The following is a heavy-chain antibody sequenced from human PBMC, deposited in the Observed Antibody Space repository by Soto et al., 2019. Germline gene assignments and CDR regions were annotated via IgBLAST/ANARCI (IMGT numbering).Heavy chain of an antibody. CDR2: ISAYNGNT. J-gene: IGHJ4*02. CDR3: ARDHSRYSSGWYFDY. V-gene: IGHV1-18*01. D-gene: IGHD6-19*01. CDR1: GYTFTIYG. Sequence: QVQLVQSGAEVKKPGASVKVSCKASGYTFTIYGISWVRQAPGQGLEWMGWISAYNGNTNYAQKLQGRGTMTTDTSKSTAYMELRSLRSDDTAVYYCARDHSRYSSGWYFDYWGQGTLVTVSS.